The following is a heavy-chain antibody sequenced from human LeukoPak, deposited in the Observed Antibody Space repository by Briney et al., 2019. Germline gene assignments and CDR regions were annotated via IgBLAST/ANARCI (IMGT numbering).Heavy chain of an antibody. V-gene: IGHV4-34*01. CDR2: INHSGST. Sequence: SETLSLTCAVYGGSSSGYYWSWIRQPPGKGLEWIGEINHSGSTNYNPSLKSRVTISVDTSKNQFSLKLSSVTAADTAVYYCARGRRGVVVPAAIRKGNWFDPWGQGTLVTVSS. J-gene: IGHJ5*02. CDR3: ARGRRGVVVPAAIRKGNWFDP. D-gene: IGHD2-2*02. CDR1: GGSSSGYY.